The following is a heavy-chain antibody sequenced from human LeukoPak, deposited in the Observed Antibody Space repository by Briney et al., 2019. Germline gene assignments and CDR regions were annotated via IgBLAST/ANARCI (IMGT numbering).Heavy chain of an antibody. CDR3: AREGASSSFGY. V-gene: IGHV3-53*01. J-gene: IGHJ4*02. D-gene: IGHD6-13*01. CDR1: GFTVSSNY. Sequence: PGGSLSLSCVVSGFTVSSNYMSWVRQAPGKGLEWVSVLYSGGNTYHADSVKGRFTISRDNSKNTLYLQMNSPRAEDTAVYYCAREGASSSFGYWGQGTLVTVSS. CDR2: LYSGGNT.